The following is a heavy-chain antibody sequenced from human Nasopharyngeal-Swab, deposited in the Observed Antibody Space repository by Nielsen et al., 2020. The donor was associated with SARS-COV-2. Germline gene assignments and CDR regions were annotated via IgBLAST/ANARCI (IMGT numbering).Heavy chain of an antibody. CDR3: ARAHYYDSSGLAPSGAFDI. J-gene: IGHJ3*02. CDR1: GFTFSSYA. V-gene: IGHV3-30-3*01. D-gene: IGHD3-22*01. Sequence: GESLKISCAASGFTFSSYAMHWVRQAPGKGLEWVAVIPYDGSNKYYADSVKGRFTISRDNSKNTLYLQMNSLRAEDTAVYYCARAHYYDSSGLAPSGAFDIWGQGTMVTVSS. CDR2: IPYDGSNK.